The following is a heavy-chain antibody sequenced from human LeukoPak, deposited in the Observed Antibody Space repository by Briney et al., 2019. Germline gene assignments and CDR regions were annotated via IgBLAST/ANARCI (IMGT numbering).Heavy chain of an antibody. Sequence: ASVKVSCKASGYTFTSYDINWVRQATGQGLEWMGWMNPNSGNTGYAQKFQGRVTITRNTSISTAYMELSSLRSEDTAVYYCVKLREWELPDLFDYWGQGTLVTVSS. D-gene: IGHD1-26*01. J-gene: IGHJ4*02. V-gene: IGHV1-8*03. CDR2: MNPNSGNT. CDR3: VKLREWELPDLFDY. CDR1: GYTFTSYD.